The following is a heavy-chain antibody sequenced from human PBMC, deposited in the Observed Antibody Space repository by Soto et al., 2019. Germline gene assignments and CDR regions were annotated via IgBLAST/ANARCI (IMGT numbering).Heavy chain of an antibody. CDR3: ARGRGPMLYSSSSYYYYYYVDL. CDR2: INHSGST. V-gene: IGHV4-34*01. J-gene: IGHJ6*03. Sequence: QVQLQQWGAGLLKPSETLSPTCAVYGGSFSGYYWSWIRQPPGKGLEWIGEINHSGSTNYNPSLKNRVTISVDTSKNQFSLKLSSVTAADTAVYYCARGRGPMLYSSSSYYYYYYVDLWGKGTTVTVSS. CDR1: GGSFSGYY. D-gene: IGHD6-6*01.